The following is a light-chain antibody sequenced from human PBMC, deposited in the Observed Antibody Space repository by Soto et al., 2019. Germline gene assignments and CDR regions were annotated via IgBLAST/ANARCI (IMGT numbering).Light chain of an antibody. Sequence: QSALTQPASVSGSRGQSITISCTGTSSNVGSYNFVSWYRQYPGKAPELIIYEVSQRPSTFFNRFSGSKSGNTASLTISGLQSDDEADYYCGSYAGNNALVFGGGTKLTVL. CDR2: EVS. J-gene: IGLJ3*02. CDR3: GSYAGNNALV. CDR1: SSNVGSYNF. V-gene: IGLV2-23*02.